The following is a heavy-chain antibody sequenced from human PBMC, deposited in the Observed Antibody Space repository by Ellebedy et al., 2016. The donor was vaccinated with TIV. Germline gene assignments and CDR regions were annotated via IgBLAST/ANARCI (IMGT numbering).Heavy chain of an antibody. CDR1: GFNFGSNA. J-gene: IGHJ4*02. V-gene: IGHV3-23*01. CDR2: SGSGGGT. D-gene: IGHD3-3*01. CDR3: AKDLYYWSAIYY. Sequence: PGGSLRLSCAASGFNFGSNAMSLVRQTPGKGLEWVSGSGSGGGTHYADSVRGRFTISRDISKNTLQLQMNRLRAEDTAVYYCAKDLYYWSAIYYWGQGTLVTVSS.